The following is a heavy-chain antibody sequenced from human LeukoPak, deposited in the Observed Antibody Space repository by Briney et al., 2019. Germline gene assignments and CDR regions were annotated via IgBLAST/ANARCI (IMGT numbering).Heavy chain of an antibody. D-gene: IGHD5-24*01. CDR1: GFSVSVNY. J-gene: IGHJ4*02. CDR3: ARGSWLQLRTPIFDY. Sequence: PGGSLRLSCAASGFSVSVNYMSWVRQAPGKGLEWVSVIYSGGSTYYADSVKGRFTISRDNSKNTLYLQMNSLRAEDTAVYYCARGSWLQLRTPIFDYWGQGTLVTVSS. CDR2: IYSGGST. V-gene: IGHV3-66*01.